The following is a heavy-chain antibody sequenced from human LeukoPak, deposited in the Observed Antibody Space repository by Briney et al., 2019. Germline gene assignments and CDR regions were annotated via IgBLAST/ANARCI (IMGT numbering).Heavy chain of an antibody. CDR3: ARGVIVEATTDY. J-gene: IGHJ4*02. D-gene: IGHD2-15*01. V-gene: IGHV4-61*01. CDR1: GGSVSSGSYC. CDR2: IYYSGST. Sequence: PSETLSLTCTVSGGSVSSGSYCWSCIRQPPGKGLEWLGYIYYSGSTNYNPSRDSRVTTSEDTSKNQFSLKLSSVTAADAAVYYCARGVIVEATTDYWGQGTLVTVSS.